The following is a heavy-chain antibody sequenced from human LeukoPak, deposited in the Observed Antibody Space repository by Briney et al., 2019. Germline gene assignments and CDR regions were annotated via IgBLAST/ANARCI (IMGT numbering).Heavy chain of an antibody. CDR3: ARGSRWIQLWLRSHWFDP. D-gene: IGHD5-18*01. V-gene: IGHV4-34*01. Sequence: SETLSLTCAVYGGSFSGYYWSWIRQPPGKGLEWIGEINHSGSTNYNPSLKSRVTISVDTSKNQFSLKLSSVTAADTAVYYCARGSRWIQLWLRSHWFDPWGQGTLVTVSS. CDR1: GGSFSGYY. J-gene: IGHJ5*02. CDR2: INHSGST.